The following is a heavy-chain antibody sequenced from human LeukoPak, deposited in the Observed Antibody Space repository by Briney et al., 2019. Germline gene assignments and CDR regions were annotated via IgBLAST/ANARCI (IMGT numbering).Heavy chain of an antibody. J-gene: IGHJ6*03. CDR3: GRSRRINASLYYYMDV. CDR2: VSSDGSVQ. Sequence: GGSLRLSCTPSGFTFSRYGMHWVRQAPGKGLEWVAVVSSDGSVQYYADSVKGRFTISRDNSKNTLYLQMNSLRAEDTAVYYCGRSRRINASLYYYMDVWGKGTTVTVSS. V-gene: IGHV3-30*03. D-gene: IGHD2-15*01. CDR1: GFTFSRYG.